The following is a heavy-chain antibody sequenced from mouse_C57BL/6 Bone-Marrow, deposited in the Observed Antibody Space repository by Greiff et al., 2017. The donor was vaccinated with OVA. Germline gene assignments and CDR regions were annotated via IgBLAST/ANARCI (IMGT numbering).Heavy chain of an antibody. CDR1: GFTFSSYG. J-gene: IGHJ4*01. Sequence: EVMLVESGGDSVKPGGSLKLSCAASGFTFSSYGMSWVRQTPDKRLEWVATISSGGSYTYYPDSVKGRFTISRDNAKNTLYLQMSSLKSEDTAMYYCARHGGVDYWGQGTSVTVSS. CDR3: ARHGGVDY. CDR2: ISSGGSYT. V-gene: IGHV5-6*02.